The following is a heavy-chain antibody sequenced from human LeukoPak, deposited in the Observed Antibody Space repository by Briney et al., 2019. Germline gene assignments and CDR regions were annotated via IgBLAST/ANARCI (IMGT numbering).Heavy chain of an antibody. CDR1: GFTFDDYG. CDR3: AKGTYYYDSSGPPDYFDY. V-gene: IGHV3-20*04. CDR2: INWNGGST. J-gene: IGHJ4*02. D-gene: IGHD3-22*01. Sequence: GGSLRLSCAASGFTFDDYGMSWVRQAPGKGLEWVSGINWNGGSTGYADSVKGRFTISRDNAKNSLHLQMNSLRAEDMALYYCAKGTYYYDSSGPPDYFDYWGQGTLVTVSS.